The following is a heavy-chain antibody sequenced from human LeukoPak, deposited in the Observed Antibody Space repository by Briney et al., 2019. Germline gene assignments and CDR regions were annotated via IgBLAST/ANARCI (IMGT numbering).Heavy chain of an antibody. CDR3: AKDPAPDSGFDY. V-gene: IGHV3-23*01. CDR1: GITFSSYA. D-gene: IGHD3-10*01. J-gene: IGHJ4*02. CDR2: ISGSGGST. Sequence: GGSLRLSCAASGITFSSYAMSWVRQAPGKGLEWVSAISGSGGSTYYADSVKGRFTISRDNSKNTLYLQMNSLRAEDTAVYYCAKDPAPDSGFDYWGQGTLVTVSS.